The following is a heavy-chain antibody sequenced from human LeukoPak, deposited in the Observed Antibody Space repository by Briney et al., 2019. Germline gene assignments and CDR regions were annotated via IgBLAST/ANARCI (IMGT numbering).Heavy chain of an antibody. CDR1: GFTFSNAW. J-gene: IGHJ3*02. D-gene: IGHD7-27*01. CDR2: IKSKTDGGTT. V-gene: IGHV3-15*01. Sequence: GGSLRLSCAASGFTFSNAWMSWVRQAPGKGLEWVGRIKSKTDGGTTDYAAPVKGRFTISGDDSKNTLYLQMNSLKTEDTAVYYCTTGLGRGGFDIWGQGTMVTVSS. CDR3: TTGLGRGGFDI.